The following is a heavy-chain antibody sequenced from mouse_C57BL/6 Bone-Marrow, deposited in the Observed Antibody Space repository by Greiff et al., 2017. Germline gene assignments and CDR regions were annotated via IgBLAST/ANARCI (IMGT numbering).Heavy chain of an antibody. Sequence: VKLQQSGAELVRPGASVTLSCKASGYTFTDYEMHWVKQTPVHGLEWIGAIDPETGGTAYNQKFKGKAILTADKSSSTAYMELRSLTSEDSAVYYCTRRPLTTVVASFDYWGQGTTLTVSS. CDR2: IDPETGGT. CDR3: TRRPLTTVVASFDY. V-gene: IGHV1-15*01. J-gene: IGHJ2*01. D-gene: IGHD1-1*01. CDR1: GYTFTDYE.